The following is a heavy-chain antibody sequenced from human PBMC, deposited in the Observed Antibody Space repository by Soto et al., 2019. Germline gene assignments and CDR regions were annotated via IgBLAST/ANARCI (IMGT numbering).Heavy chain of an antibody. Sequence: QLVQSGGEVKEPGASVQVSCKASGYTFNNYGITCVRQAPGQGLEWLGWISVYNANKNYAKKVQGRVSMTADTSTSTAHMELRSLQSDDTAVYFCARVAITLIRGLKVDFYNMDVWGQGTTVTVSS. CDR1: GYTFNNYG. J-gene: IGHJ6*02. V-gene: IGHV1-18*01. CDR3: ARVAITLIRGLKVDFYNMDV. D-gene: IGHD3-10*01. CDR2: ISVYNANK.